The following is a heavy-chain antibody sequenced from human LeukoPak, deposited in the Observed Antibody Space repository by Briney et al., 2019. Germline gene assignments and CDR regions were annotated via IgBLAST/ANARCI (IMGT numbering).Heavy chain of an antibody. CDR1: GGSFSGYY. D-gene: IGHD6-19*01. CDR2: INHSGST. J-gene: IGHJ6*03. CDR3: ARPRHPGISSSGWRDYYYMDV. V-gene: IGHV4-34*01. Sequence: SETLSLTCAVYGGSFSGYYWSWIRQPPGKGLEWIGEINHSGSTNYNPSLKSRVTISVDTSKNQFSLKLSSVTAADTAVYYCARPRHPGISSSGWRDYYYMDVWGKGTTVTVSS.